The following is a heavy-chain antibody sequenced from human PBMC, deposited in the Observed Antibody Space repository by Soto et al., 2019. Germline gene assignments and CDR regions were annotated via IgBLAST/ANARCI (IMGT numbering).Heavy chain of an antibody. CDR3: ARDWNLDQ. CDR2: ISATTPNT. CDR1: GFTFRNFP. D-gene: IGHD1-1*01. Sequence: VQLLESGGGLVQPGGSLRLSCAASGFTFRNFPMNWVRQAPGKGLDWVSTISATTPNTYYADSVRGRFTISRDNSKNTLYLQMNDVRAEDTAVYYCARDWNLDQWGQGTLV. J-gene: IGHJ4*02. V-gene: IGHV3-23*01.